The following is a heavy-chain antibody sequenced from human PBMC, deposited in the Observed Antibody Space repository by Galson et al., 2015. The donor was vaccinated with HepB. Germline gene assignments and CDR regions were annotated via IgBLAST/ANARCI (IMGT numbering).Heavy chain of an antibody. D-gene: IGHD7-27*01. J-gene: IGHJ4*02. CDR3: ARESMPGPWGDY. CDR1: GYTFSTYG. Sequence: SVKASCKASGYTFSTYGISWVRQAPGQGLEWMGWISAKNGNTRYAQKLQDRVTTTTDSSTSTAYMELRSLRSDDTAMYYCARESMPGPWGDYWGQGTLVAVSS. CDR2: ISAKNGNT. V-gene: IGHV1-18*01.